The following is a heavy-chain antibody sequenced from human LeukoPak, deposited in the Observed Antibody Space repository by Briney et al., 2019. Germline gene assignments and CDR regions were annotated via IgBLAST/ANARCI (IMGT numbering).Heavy chain of an antibody. CDR3: ATDFSLATYGSGSYEVL. CDR1: GYTFTGYY. V-gene: IGHV1-2*02. Sequence: GASVKVSCKASGYTFTGYYMHWVRQAPGQGLEWMGWINPNSGGTNYAQKFQGRVTMTEDTSTDTAYMELSSLRSEDTAVYYCATDFSLATYGSGSYEVLWGQGTLVTVSS. D-gene: IGHD3-10*01. CDR2: INPNSGGT. J-gene: IGHJ4*02.